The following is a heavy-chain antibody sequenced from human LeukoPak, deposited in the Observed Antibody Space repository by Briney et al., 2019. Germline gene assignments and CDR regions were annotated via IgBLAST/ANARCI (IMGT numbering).Heavy chain of an antibody. J-gene: IGHJ5*02. V-gene: IGHV4-59*01. CDR2: IYYSGST. CDR1: GGSMSSYY. CDR3: ARQYCGGDCYSFGSLNWFDP. D-gene: IGHD2-21*02. Sequence: SETLSLTCTVSGGSMSSYYWSWIRQPPGKGLEWIGYIYYSGSTNYNPSLKSRVTISVDTSKNQFSLKLSSVTAADTAVYYCARQYCGGDCYSFGSLNWFDPRGQGTLVTVSS.